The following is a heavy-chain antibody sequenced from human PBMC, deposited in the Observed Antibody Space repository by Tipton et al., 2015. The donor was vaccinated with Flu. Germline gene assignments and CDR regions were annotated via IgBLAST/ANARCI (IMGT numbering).Heavy chain of an antibody. D-gene: IGHD3-10*01. CDR3: ARRGFRGSSYED. J-gene: IGHJ4*01. CDR1: GAAVSGYY. CDR2: IVYSGYT. Sequence: TLSLTCSVSGAAVSGYYFSWFRQPPGKGLEWIGHIVYSGYTTSYPSLKSRVAISVDTSKNQLSLSLTSVTTADTAVYYCARRGFRGSSYEDWGHGTLVTVSS. V-gene: IGHV4-59*02.